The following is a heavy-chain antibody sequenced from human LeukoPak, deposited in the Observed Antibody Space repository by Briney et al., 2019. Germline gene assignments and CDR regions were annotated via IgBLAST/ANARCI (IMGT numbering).Heavy chain of an antibody. D-gene: IGHD1-1*01. V-gene: IGHV1-18*01. CDR3: ARGVGLTQGGTFDH. CDR2: ISAYNGST. CDR1: GGTFSSYA. J-gene: IGHJ4*02. Sequence: ASVKVSCKASGGTFSSYAISWVRQAPGQGLEWMGWISAYNGSTNYAQKLQGRVTMTTDTSTSTAYMELRSLRSDDTAVYYCARGVGLTQGGTFDHWGQGTLVTVSS.